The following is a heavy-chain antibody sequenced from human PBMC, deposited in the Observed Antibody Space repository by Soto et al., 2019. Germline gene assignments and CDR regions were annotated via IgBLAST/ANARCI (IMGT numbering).Heavy chain of an antibody. CDR1: GYRFTSYW. CDR3: ARLLYGDGYPDSVLDY. J-gene: IGHJ4*02. D-gene: IGHD5-12*01. CDR2: IYPGDSDT. Sequence: GESLKISCKGSGYRFTSYWIGWVRQMPGKDLEWMAIIYPGDSDTRYSPSFQGQVTISADKSISTAYLQWSSLKASDTAMYYCARLLYGDGYPDSVLDYWGQGTLVTVSS. V-gene: IGHV5-51*01.